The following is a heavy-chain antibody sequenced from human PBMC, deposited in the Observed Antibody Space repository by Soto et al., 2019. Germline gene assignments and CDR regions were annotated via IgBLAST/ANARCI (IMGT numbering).Heavy chain of an antibody. CDR3: ARVPGCSSTSCYALDDAFDI. V-gene: IGHV1-18*01. CDR1: GYTFTSYG. CDR2: ISAYNGTT. D-gene: IGHD2-2*01. J-gene: IGHJ3*02. Sequence: QVQLVQSGAEVKKPGASVKVSCKASGYTFTSYGISWVRQAPGQGLEWMGWISAYNGTTNYAQKLQGRVTMTTDTSRSTAYMELRSLRSDDTAVYYCARVPGCSSTSCYALDDAFDIWGQGTMVTVSS.